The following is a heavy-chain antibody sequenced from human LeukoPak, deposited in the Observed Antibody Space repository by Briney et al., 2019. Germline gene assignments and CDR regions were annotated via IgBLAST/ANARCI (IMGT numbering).Heavy chain of an antibody. J-gene: IGHJ6*03. CDR1: GGSFSGYY. CDR3: AKDRVRSISYMDV. Sequence: SETLSLTCAVYGGSFSGYYWSWIRQPPGKGLEWIGEINHSGSTNYNPSLKSRVTISVDTSKNQFSLKLSSVTAADTAVYYCAKDRVRSISYMDVWGKGTTVTVSS. V-gene: IGHV4-34*01. D-gene: IGHD3-10*01. CDR2: INHSGST.